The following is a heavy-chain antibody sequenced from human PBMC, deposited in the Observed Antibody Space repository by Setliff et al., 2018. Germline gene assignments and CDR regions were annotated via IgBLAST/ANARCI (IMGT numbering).Heavy chain of an antibody. CDR1: GASISDYY. D-gene: IGHD3-16*01. Sequence: SQTLSLTCTVSGASISDYYWTWIRQPAGKELEWIGRVSASGSTTYNPSLRSRVTMSVDTSRNQISLNLTSVTAADTAMYYCARALRSPLGGTAFVPVHFDPWGQGILVTVSS. V-gene: IGHV4-4*07. J-gene: IGHJ5*02. CDR3: ARALRSPLGGTAFVPVHFDP. CDR2: VSASGST.